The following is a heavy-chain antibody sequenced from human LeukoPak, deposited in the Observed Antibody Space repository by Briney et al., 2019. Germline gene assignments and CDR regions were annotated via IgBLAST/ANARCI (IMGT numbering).Heavy chain of an antibody. Sequence: GSLRLSCAASGFTFSSYAMSWVRQAPGKGLEWVSAISGSGGSTYYADSVKGRFTISRDNSQNTLYLQMNSLRAEDTAVYYCAKQIRITIFGVVTYVDYWGQGTLVTVSS. D-gene: IGHD3-3*01. CDR3: AKQIRITIFGVVTYVDY. V-gene: IGHV3-23*01. CDR1: GFTFSSYA. J-gene: IGHJ4*02. CDR2: ISGSGGST.